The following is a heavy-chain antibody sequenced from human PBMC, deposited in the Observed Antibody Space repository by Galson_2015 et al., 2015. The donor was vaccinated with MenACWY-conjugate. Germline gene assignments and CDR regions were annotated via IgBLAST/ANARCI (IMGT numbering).Heavy chain of an antibody. CDR3: VRAYCTSASCPVGFDP. D-gene: IGHD2-2*01. J-gene: IGHJ5*02. CDR1: GDSVSSDSAA. Sequence: CAISGDSVSSDSAAWNWFRQSPSRGLEWLGRTYYRSKWYSEYAVSVKSRITTNPDTSKNQFSLQLNSVTLEDTAVYYCVRAYCTSASCPVGFDPWGQGTLVTVSS. CDR2: TYYRSKWYS. V-gene: IGHV6-1*01.